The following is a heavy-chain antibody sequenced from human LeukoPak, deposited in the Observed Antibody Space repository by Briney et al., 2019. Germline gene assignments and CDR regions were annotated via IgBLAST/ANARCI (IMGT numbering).Heavy chain of an antibody. CDR2: ISASGGST. CDR1: EFTFSSYA. V-gene: IGHV3-23*01. D-gene: IGHD2-15*01. CDR3: AKDQAANYFDY. Sequence: GGSLRLSCAASEFTFSSYAMNWVRQAPGKGLEWVSAISASGGSTYYADSVKGRFSISRDNSKNTLYLQMNSLRAEDTAVYYCAKDQAANYFDYWGQGTLVTVSS. J-gene: IGHJ4*02.